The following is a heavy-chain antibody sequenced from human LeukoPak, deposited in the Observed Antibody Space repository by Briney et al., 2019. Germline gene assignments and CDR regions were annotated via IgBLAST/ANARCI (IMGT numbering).Heavy chain of an antibody. CDR1: GFTFSNYA. D-gene: IGHD7-27*01. CDR2: ISSTRAI. Sequence: GGSLRLSCAASGFTFSNYAINWARQAPGKGLEWISYISSTRAIYYADSVEGRFTISRDNAKNSTYLQMNSLRAEDTAVYYCARDHNWGFDYWGQGTLVSVSS. CDR3: ARDHNWGFDY. J-gene: IGHJ4*02. V-gene: IGHV3-69-1*01.